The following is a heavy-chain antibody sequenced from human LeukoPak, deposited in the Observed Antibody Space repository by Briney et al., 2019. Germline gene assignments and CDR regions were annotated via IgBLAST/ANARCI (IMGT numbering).Heavy chain of an antibody. CDR3: ARGAVAGTPGNDY. Sequence: SETLSLTCTVSGGSISSYYWSWIRQPPGKGLEWIGYIYYSGSTNYNPALKSRVTISVDTSKNQFSLQLSSVTAADTAVYYCARGAVAGTPGNDYWGQGTLVTVSS. D-gene: IGHD6-19*01. CDR2: IYYSGST. J-gene: IGHJ4*02. V-gene: IGHV4-59*01. CDR1: GGSISSYY.